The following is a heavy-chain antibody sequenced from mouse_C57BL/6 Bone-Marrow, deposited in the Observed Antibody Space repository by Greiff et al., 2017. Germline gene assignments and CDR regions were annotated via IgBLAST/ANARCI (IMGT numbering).Heavy chain of an antibody. D-gene: IGHD1-1*01. J-gene: IGHJ2*01. CDR3: LVVYYYGSLDY. CDR1: GYSFTDYN. CDR2: INPNYGTT. Sequence: VQLQQSGPELVKPGASVKISCKASGYSFTDYNMNWVKQSNGKSLEWIGEINPNYGTTSYNQKFKGKATLTVDQSSSTAAMQLNGLTSEDSAVYYCLVVYYYGSLDYWGQCTTLTVSS. V-gene: IGHV1-39*01.